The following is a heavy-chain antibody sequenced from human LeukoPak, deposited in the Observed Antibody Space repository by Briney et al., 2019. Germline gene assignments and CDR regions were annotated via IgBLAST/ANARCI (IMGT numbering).Heavy chain of an antibody. CDR2: INHSGST. Sequence: SETLSLTCTVSGGSISTSNYYWGWIRQPPGKGLEWIGEINHSGSTNYKPSLKSRVMISVDTSKNQISLKLRSVTAADTAIYYCARVSSRRLPPTYSYDRRNYFDYWGQGTLVTVSS. V-gene: IGHV4-39*07. CDR3: ARVSSRRLPPTYSYDRRNYFDY. CDR1: GGSISTSNYY. D-gene: IGHD3-22*01. J-gene: IGHJ4*02.